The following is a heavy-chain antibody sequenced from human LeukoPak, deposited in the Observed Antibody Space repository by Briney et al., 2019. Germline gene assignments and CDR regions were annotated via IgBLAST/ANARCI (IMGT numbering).Heavy chain of an antibody. V-gene: IGHV4-4*07. CDR2: MYASGST. Sequence: SETLSLTCTVSGGSISSYYWSWIRQPAGKGLEWIGRMYASGSTNYNPSLKSRVTMSVDTSKNQFCLKLSSVTAADTAVYYCVRGSSRALGYWGQGTLVTVSS. J-gene: IGHJ4*02. D-gene: IGHD3-10*01. CDR3: VRGSSRALGY. CDR1: GGSISSYY.